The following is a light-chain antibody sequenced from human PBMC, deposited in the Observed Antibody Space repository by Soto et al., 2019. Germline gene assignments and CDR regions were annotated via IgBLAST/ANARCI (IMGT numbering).Light chain of an antibody. J-gene: IGLJ2*01. Sequence: QYALTQPASVSGSPGQSITISCTGTSSDVGGYNYVSWYQQHPGKAPKLMIYDVRNRPSGVSNRFSGSKSGNTASLTISGLQAEDEADYYCSSYTSSSVGVFGGGTKLTVL. V-gene: IGLV2-14*01. CDR3: SSYTSSSVGV. CDR2: DVR. CDR1: SSDVGGYNY.